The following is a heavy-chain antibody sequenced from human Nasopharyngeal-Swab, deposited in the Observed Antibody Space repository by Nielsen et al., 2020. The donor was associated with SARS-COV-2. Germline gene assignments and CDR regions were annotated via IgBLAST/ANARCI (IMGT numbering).Heavy chain of an antibody. V-gene: IGHV1-46*01. D-gene: IGHD6-19*01. CDR2: INPSVGVT. Sequence: ASVKVSCKASGYTFSSSYMQWVRQAPGQGLEWMGTINPSVGVTNYAQKFQGRVTMTRDTSSSTLYMELSGLRSEDTAVYYCARLPEYTSVWDYFDYWGQGTLVTVSS. CDR1: GYTFSSSY. J-gene: IGHJ4*02. CDR3: ARLPEYTSVWDYFDY.